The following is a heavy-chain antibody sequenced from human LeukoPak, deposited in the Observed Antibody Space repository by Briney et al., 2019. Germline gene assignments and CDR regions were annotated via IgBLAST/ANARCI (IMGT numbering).Heavy chain of an antibody. D-gene: IGHD1-14*01. CDR2: IYPAGDT. Sequence: GGSLRLSCAVSEFTVSNNYMNWVRQAPGKGLEWVSIIYPAGDTYYGDSVKGRFTISRDKSRNSVYLQMSSLRAEDTAVYYCAREVWGPEYWGQGTLVTVSS. V-gene: IGHV3-66*01. CDR1: EFTVSNNY. J-gene: IGHJ4*02. CDR3: AREVWGPEY.